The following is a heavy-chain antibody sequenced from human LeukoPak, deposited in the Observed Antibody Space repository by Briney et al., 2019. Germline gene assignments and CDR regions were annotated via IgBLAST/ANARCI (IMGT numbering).Heavy chain of an antibody. V-gene: IGHV3-11*04. CDR1: GFTFSDYY. Sequence: GSLRLSCAASGFTFSDYYMTWIRQAPGKGLEWVSYISSSGSTIYYADSVKGRFTISRDNAKNSLYLQMNSLRAEDTAVYYCARESSGAATFPLWGQGTLVTVSS. J-gene: IGHJ4*02. CDR3: ARESSGAATFPL. D-gene: IGHD3-10*01. CDR2: ISSSGSTI.